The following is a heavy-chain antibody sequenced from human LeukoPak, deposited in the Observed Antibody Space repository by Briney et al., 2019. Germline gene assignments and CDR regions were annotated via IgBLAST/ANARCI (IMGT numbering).Heavy chain of an antibody. V-gene: IGHV1-2*02. CDR3: AWPPQLIAAAGTYNYFDT. CDR1: GYTFTDYY. D-gene: IGHD6-13*01. J-gene: IGHJ5*02. Sequence: ASVKVSCKASGYTFTDYYLHWWRQAPGQGREWRGWINPNIGGTNYSQKFRRRVTITIDTSISTAYMELTSLRYDDAAVYSCAWPPQLIAAAGTYNYFDTWGQGTLVTVSS. CDR2: INPNIGGT.